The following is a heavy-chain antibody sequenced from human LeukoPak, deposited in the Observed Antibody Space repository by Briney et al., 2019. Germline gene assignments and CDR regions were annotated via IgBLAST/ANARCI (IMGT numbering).Heavy chain of an antibody. CDR2: IIPNSGGT. D-gene: IGHD3-9*01. J-gene: IGHJ3*02. Sequence: ASVKVSCKASGYTFTVYYIHWLRQAPGQGPEWMGWIIPNSGGTNCAQKFQDRVAMTRDTSINTAYMELSSLTYDDTAVYYCARGVLIQGRGAFDIWGQGAMVTVSS. V-gene: IGHV1-2*02. CDR1: GYTFTVYY. CDR3: ARGVLIQGRGAFDI.